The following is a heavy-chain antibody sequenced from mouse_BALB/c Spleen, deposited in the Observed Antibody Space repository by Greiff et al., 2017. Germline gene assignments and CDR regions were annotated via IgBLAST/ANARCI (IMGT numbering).Heavy chain of an antibody. CDR3: AKEGYYFYAMDY. Sequence: EVHLVESGGGLVQPGGSRKLSCAASGFTFSSFGMHWVRQAPEKGLEWVAYISSGSSTIYYADTVKGRFTISRDNPKNTLFLQMTSLRSEDTAMYYCAKEGYYFYAMDYWGQGTSVTVSS. V-gene: IGHV5-17*02. CDR1: GFTFSSFG. J-gene: IGHJ4*01. CDR2: ISSGSSTI. D-gene: IGHD2-3*01.